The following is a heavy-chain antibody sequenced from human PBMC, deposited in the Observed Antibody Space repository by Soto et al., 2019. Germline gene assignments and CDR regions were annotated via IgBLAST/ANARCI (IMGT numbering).Heavy chain of an antibody. J-gene: IGHJ4*02. CDR3: TTVHFDVLTGSFDY. Sequence: ESGGGLVKPGGSLRLSCAASGFTFGNAWMNWFRQAPGKGLEWVGRIKSKIHGGTTDYAAPVRGRFTISRDDSKNTLFPQMNSLKTEDAAVYYCTTVHFDVLTGSFDYWGQGTLVTVSS. CDR2: IKSKIHGGTT. V-gene: IGHV3-15*07. D-gene: IGHD3-9*01. CDR1: GFTFGNAW.